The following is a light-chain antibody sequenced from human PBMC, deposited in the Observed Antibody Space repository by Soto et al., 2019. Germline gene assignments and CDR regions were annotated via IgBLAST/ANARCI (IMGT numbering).Light chain of an antibody. J-gene: IGKJ1*01. CDR3: QQSYNSPQT. V-gene: IGKV1-39*01. CDR2: AAS. Sequence: DIQMTQSRSSLSASVGSRLTISSRASQSISSYLNWYQQKPGKAPKILIYAASSLQSGVPSRFSGSGSGTDFTLTISSLQPEDFATYSCQQSYNSPQTFGQGTKVDIK. CDR1: QSISSY.